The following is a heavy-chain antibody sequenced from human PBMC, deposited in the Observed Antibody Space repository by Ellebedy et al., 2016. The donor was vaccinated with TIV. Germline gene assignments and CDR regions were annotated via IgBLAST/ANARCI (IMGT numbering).Heavy chain of an antibody. D-gene: IGHD3-16*01. Sequence: SETLSLXXTVSGYSISSGYYWGWIRQPPGKGLEWIGSIYHSGSTYYNPSLKSRVTISVDTSKKQFSLKLSSVTAADTAVYYCARTELRYGMDVWGLGTTVTVSS. CDR2: IYHSGST. V-gene: IGHV4-38-2*02. J-gene: IGHJ6*02. CDR1: GYSISSGYY. CDR3: ARTELRYGMDV.